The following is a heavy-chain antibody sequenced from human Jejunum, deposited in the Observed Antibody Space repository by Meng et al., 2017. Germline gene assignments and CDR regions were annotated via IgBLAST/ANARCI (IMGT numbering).Heavy chain of an antibody. V-gene: IGHV3-23*04. CDR3: AKLTSL. J-gene: IGHJ4*02. CDR1: GFTFSSSS. CDR2: FTGTTTST. Sequence: VQLVDSGGGLVQPGGSLRLSCAASGFTFSSSSMSWVRQAPGKGLEWVSTFTGTTTSTYYADSVKGRFTISRDNSKNTLYLQMNSLRAEDTAVYYCAKLTSLWGQGTLVTVSS. D-gene: IGHD3-16*01.